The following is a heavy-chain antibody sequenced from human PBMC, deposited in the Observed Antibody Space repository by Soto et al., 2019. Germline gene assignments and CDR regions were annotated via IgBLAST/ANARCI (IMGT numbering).Heavy chain of an antibody. Sequence: GESLKISCKGSGYSFTSYWISWVRQMHGKGLEWMGRIDPSDSYTNYSPSFQGHVTISADKSISTAYLQWSSLKASDTAMYYCAREGEMTTVTTGLYYYGMDVWGQGTTVTVSS. J-gene: IGHJ6*02. CDR3: AREGEMTTVTTGLYYYGMDV. CDR2: IDPSDSYT. CDR1: GYSFTSYW. V-gene: IGHV5-10-1*01. D-gene: IGHD4-4*01.